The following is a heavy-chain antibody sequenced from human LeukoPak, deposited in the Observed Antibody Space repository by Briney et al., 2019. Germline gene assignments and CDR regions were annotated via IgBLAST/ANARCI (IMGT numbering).Heavy chain of an antibody. CDR2: IKQDGSEK. D-gene: IGHD3-3*01. CDR1: GFTFSSYW. V-gene: IGHV3-7*01. J-gene: IGHJ4*02. Sequence: PGGSLRLSCAASGFTFSSYWMSWVRQAPGRGLEWVANIKQDGSEKYYVDSVKGRFTISRDNAKNSLYLQMNSLRAEDTAVYYCARTYDFWSGLYFDYWGQGTLVTVSS. CDR3: ARTYDFWSGLYFDY.